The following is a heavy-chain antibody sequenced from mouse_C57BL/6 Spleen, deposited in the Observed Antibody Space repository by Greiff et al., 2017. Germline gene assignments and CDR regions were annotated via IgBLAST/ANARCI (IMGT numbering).Heavy chain of an antibody. CDR1: GFTFSSYT. V-gene: IGHV5-9*01. J-gene: IGHJ3*01. Sequence: EVKLMESGGGLVKPGGSLKLSCAASGFTFSSYTMSWVRQTPEKRLEWVATISGGGGNTYYPDSVKGRFTISRANAKNTLYLQMNSLRSEDTALYYCARQYSNFWFAYWGQGTLVTVSA. D-gene: IGHD2-5*01. CDR3: ARQYSNFWFAY. CDR2: ISGGGGNT.